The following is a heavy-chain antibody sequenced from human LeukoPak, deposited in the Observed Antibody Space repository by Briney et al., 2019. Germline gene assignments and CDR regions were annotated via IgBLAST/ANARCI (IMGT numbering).Heavy chain of an antibody. CDR3: ARDQDHHDYGESLFDY. J-gene: IGHJ4*02. D-gene: IGHD4-17*01. Sequence: PSETLSLTCTVSGGSISSSSYYWGWIRQPPGKGLEWIGSIYYSGSTYYNPSLKSRVTISVDTSNNQFSLKLSSVTAADTAVYYCARDQDHHDYGESLFDYWGQGTLVTVSS. CDR2: IYYSGST. CDR1: GGSISSSSYY. V-gene: IGHV4-39*07.